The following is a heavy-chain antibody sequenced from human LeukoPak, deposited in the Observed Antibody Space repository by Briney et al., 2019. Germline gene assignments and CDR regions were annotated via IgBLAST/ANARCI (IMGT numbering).Heavy chain of an antibody. J-gene: IGHJ3*02. CDR1: GGSISSYY. Sequence: PSETLSLTCTVSGGSISSYYWSWSRQPAGKGLEWMVRIYTSGSTNYNPSLKSRVTMSVDTSKNQFSLKLSSVTAADTAVYYCARATLYQQLGPLDAFDIWGQGTMVTVSS. CDR3: ARATLYQQLGPLDAFDI. V-gene: IGHV4-4*07. CDR2: IYTSGST. D-gene: IGHD6-13*01.